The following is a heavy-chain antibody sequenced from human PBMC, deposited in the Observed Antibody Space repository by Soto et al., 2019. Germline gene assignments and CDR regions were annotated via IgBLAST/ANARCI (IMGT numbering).Heavy chain of an antibody. CDR3: PFPLGLVADYDSLAFDI. CDR2: IKSQADGGTT. J-gene: IGHJ3*02. Sequence: GGSLRLSCAASGFTFSNAWMNWVRQAPGKGLEWVGRIKSQADGGTTGHAAPVKGRFSISRDDSKNALYLQLNTLRTDHTAVYSCPFPLGLVADYDSLAFDIWRQGTMVT. D-gene: IGHD3-22*01. CDR1: GFTFSNAW. V-gene: IGHV3-15*05.